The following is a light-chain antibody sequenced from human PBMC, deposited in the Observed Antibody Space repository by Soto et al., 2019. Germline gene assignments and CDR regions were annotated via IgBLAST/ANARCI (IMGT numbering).Light chain of an antibody. CDR2: DTS. V-gene: IGKV3-11*01. J-gene: IGKJ1*01. CDR1: QSVSFY. CDR3: PQRRDLPWT. Sequence: IVLTQSPATLSLSPGERANLSCRASQSVSFYLGWYQQKYGRAPRLLIYDTSNRATGVPARISGSGSGTEFTFSISRLRPEDFAVNHCPQRRDLPWTVGQGTKV.